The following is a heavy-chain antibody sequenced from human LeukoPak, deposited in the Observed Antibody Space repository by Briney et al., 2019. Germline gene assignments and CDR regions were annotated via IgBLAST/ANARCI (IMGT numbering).Heavy chain of an antibody. D-gene: IGHD4-17*01. CDR1: GFTFSSYA. J-gene: IGHJ4*02. CDR3: ARGDYGDYLLDY. Sequence: GGSLRPSCAASGFTFSSYAMHWVRQAPGKGLEWVAVISYDGSNKYYADSVKGRFTISRDNSKNTLYLQMNSLRAEDTAVYYCARGDYGDYLLDYWGQGTLVTVSS. V-gene: IGHV3-30-3*01. CDR2: ISYDGSNK.